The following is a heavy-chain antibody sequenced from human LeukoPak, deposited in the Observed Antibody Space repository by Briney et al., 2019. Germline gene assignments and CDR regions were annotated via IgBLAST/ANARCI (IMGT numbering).Heavy chain of an antibody. Sequence: ASVKVSCKTSGYTFTGYYMHWVRQAPGQGLEWMGWINPNSSVTNYAQRFQGRVTMTRDTSISAAYMELRWLTSDDTAVYYCARERGGNSTFASWGQGTLVTVSS. V-gene: IGHV1-2*02. CDR1: GYTFTGYY. CDR3: ARERGGNSTFAS. CDR2: INPNSSVT. D-gene: IGHD4-23*01. J-gene: IGHJ4*02.